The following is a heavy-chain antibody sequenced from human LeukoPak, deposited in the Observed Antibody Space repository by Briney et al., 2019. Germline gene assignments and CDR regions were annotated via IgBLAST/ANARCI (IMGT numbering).Heavy chain of an antibody. CDR3: ARDQKVTAFDY. CDR1: GFTSSSYS. V-gene: IGHV3-48*01. D-gene: IGHD2-21*02. Sequence: GGSLRLSCAASGFTSSSYSMNWVRQAPGKGLEWVSYISSSSSAIYYADSVKGRFTISRDNAKNSLYLQMNSLRAEDTAVYYCARDQKVTAFDYWGQGTLVIVSS. J-gene: IGHJ4*02. CDR2: ISSSSSAI.